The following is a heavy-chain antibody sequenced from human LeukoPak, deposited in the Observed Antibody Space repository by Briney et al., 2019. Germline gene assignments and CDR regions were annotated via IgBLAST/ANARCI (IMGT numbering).Heavy chain of an antibody. Sequence: PSETLSLTCTVSGGSISSSSYYWGWIRQPPGKGLEWIGSIYYSGSTYYNPSLKSRVTISVDTSKNQFSLKLSSVTAADTAVYYCARAEDIVLMVYALRLSYYFDYWGQGTLVTVSS. CDR3: ARAEDIVLMVYALRLSYYFDY. CDR1: GGSISSSSYY. D-gene: IGHD2-8*01. V-gene: IGHV4-39*07. J-gene: IGHJ4*02. CDR2: IYYSGST.